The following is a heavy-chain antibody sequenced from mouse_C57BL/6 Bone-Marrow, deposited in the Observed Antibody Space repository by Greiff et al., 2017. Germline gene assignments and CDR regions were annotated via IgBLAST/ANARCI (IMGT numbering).Heavy chain of an antibody. CDR3: VRLDYEGGYYAMDY. J-gene: IGHJ4*01. Sequence: EVQGVESGGGLVQPKGSLKLSCAASGFSFNTYAMNWVRQAPGKGLEWVARIRSKSNNYATYYADSVKDRFTISRDDSESMLYLQMNNLKTEDTAMYYCVRLDYEGGYYAMDYWGQGTSVTVSS. CDR2: IRSKSNNYAT. D-gene: IGHD2-4*01. V-gene: IGHV10-1*01. CDR1: GFSFNTYA.